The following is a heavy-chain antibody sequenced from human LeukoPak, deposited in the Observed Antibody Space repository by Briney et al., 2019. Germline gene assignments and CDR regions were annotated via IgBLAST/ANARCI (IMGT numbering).Heavy chain of an antibody. V-gene: IGHV3-23*01. CDR1: GFTFSNSA. CDR2: LSGSGITT. CDR3: TGSGSYSGHFDY. D-gene: IGHD3-10*01. Sequence: GGSLRLSCAASGFTFSNSAMSWVRQAPGKGLEWVSTLSGSGITTYYADSVKGRFTISRDNSKNTLYLQMNSLRAEDTALYYCTGSGSYSGHFDYWGQGTLVTVSS. J-gene: IGHJ4*02.